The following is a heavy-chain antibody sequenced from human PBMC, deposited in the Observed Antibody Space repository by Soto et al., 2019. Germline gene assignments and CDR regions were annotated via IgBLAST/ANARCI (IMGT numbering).Heavy chain of an antibody. V-gene: IGHV3-23*01. D-gene: IGHD4-17*01. J-gene: IGHJ4*02. CDR3: AKQDYGGVDH. CDR1: GFTFTTYA. CDR2: VSGSGGNR. Sequence: PGGSLRLSCAASGFTFTTYAMTWVRQAPGKGLEWVSTVSGSGGNRHYADSVKGRFTISRDNSKNRLYLQMNSLRAEDTAVYYCAKQDYGGVDHWGQGTLVTVSS.